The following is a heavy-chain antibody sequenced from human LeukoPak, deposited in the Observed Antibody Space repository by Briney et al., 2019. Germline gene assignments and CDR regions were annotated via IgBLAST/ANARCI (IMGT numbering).Heavy chain of an antibody. Sequence: PGGSLRLSCAASGFTFSSYSMNWVRQAPGKGLEWVSSISSSSSYIYYADSVKGRFTISRDNAKNSLYLQMNSLRAEDTAVYYCAREDGDYNVGAFDIWGQGTMVTDSS. V-gene: IGHV3-21*01. J-gene: IGHJ3*02. CDR1: GFTFSSYS. D-gene: IGHD4-17*01. CDR3: AREDGDYNVGAFDI. CDR2: ISSSSSYI.